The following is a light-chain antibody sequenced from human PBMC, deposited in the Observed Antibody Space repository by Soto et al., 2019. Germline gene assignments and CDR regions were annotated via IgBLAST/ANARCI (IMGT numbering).Light chain of an antibody. CDR1: NRDVGSYNL. CDR2: EVR. CDR3: SSYTPTSTLV. J-gene: IGLJ3*02. V-gene: IGLV2-14*01. Sequence: QSALTQPASVSGSPGQSITIACTGTNRDVGSYNLVSWYQQSPGEAPKLIISEVRNRPSGISYRFTGSKSGNTASLTISGLQAEDEADYYCSSYTPTSTLVFGGGTKLTVL.